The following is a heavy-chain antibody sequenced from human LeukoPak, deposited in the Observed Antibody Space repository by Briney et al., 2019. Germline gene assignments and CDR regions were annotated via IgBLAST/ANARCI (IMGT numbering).Heavy chain of an antibody. Sequence: SETLSLTCSVSGGSISSYYWSWIRQPAGKGLEWIGRIYTTGSTDYNPPLKSGVTISEDTSKNQFSLNLSSVTAADTAVYYCARGVRGWSGFDYWGQGTLVTVSS. CDR2: IYTTGST. CDR3: ARGVRGWSGFDY. V-gene: IGHV4-4*07. J-gene: IGHJ4*02. CDR1: GGSISSYY. D-gene: IGHD3-3*01.